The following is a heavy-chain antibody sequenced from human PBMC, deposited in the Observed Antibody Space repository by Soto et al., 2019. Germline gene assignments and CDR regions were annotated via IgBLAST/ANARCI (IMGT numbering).Heavy chain of an antibody. V-gene: IGHV2-5*02. D-gene: IGHD2-2*01. Sequence: QITLKESGPTLVKPTQTLTLTCTFSGFSLSTSGVGVSRIRQPPGKALEWLALIYWDDDKRYSPSLKSRLTITKDNSKNQVVLTMTNMDPVAKATYYCVHRYCSSTSCSPGDYWGQGTLVTVSS. J-gene: IGHJ4*02. CDR2: IYWDDDK. CDR1: GFSLSTSGVG. CDR3: VHRYCSSTSCSPGDY.